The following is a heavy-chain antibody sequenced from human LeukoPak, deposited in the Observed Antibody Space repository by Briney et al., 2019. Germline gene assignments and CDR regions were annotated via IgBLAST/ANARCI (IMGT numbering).Heavy chain of an antibody. D-gene: IGHD5-18*01. J-gene: IGHJ4*02. CDR1: GGSISSYNY. CDR2: VYYTGST. Sequence: PSETLSLTCTVSGGSISSYNYWGWIRQPPGKGLEWIGSVYYTGSTYYNPSLNSRVTVSVGTSKNQFSLRLSSVTAADTAVYYCARETSHTYGLDYWGQGTLVTVSS. CDR3: ARETSHTYGLDY. V-gene: IGHV4-39*02.